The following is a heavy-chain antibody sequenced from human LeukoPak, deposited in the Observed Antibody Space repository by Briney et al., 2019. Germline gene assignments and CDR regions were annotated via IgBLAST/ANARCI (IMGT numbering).Heavy chain of an antibody. Sequence: AGSQRLSCAASGFTFSRYWMSWVRQVPGKGLEWGANIKEDGSEKYYVDSVKGRFTISRDNAKNSLYLQMNSLRADDTAVYYCARGGGRHDFNSDSWGQGTLVTVSS. CDR1: GFTFSRYW. J-gene: IGHJ5*01. CDR3: ARGGGRHDFNSDS. D-gene: IGHD5-24*01. V-gene: IGHV3-7*01. CDR2: IKEDGSEK.